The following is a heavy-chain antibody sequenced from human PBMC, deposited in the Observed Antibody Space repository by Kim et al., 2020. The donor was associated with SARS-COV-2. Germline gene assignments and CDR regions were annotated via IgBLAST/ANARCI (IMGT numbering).Heavy chain of an antibody. J-gene: IGHJ4*02. V-gene: IGHV5-51*01. Sequence: GESLKISCKGSGYSFTTYWIGWVRQMPGKGLEWMGIIYPDDSDTRYNPSFQGQVTISADKSISTAYLQWSSLEASDTAMYYCARLIYGSGTYAVYFDCWGQGTQVTVSS. CDR1: GYSFTTYW. D-gene: IGHD3-10*01. CDR3: ARLIYGSGTYAVYFDC. CDR2: IYPDDSDT.